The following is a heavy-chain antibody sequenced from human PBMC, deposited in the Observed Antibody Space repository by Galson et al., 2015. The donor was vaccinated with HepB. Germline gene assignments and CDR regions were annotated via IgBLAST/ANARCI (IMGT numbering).Heavy chain of an antibody. CDR1: GGTFSSYA. Sequence: SVKVSCKASGGTFSSYAISWVRQAPGQGLEWMGGIIPIFGTANYAQKFQGRVTITADESTSTAYMELSSLRSEDTAVYYCARGFIAARPVTPFFDYWGQGTLVTVSS. CDR2: IIPIFGTA. D-gene: IGHD6-6*01. CDR3: ARGFIAARPVTPFFDY. J-gene: IGHJ4*02. V-gene: IGHV1-69*13.